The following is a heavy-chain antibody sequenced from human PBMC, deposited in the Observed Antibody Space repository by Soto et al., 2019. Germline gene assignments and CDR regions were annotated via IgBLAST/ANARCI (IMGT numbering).Heavy chain of an antibody. D-gene: IGHD3-3*01. J-gene: IGHJ5*02. CDR3: ARFQTGITVSWWFDP. V-gene: IGHV4-59*12. CDR2: IYYSGST. Sequence: SETLSLTCTVSGGSIRSYYWSWIRQPPGKGLEWIGYIYYSGSTNYNPSLKSRVTISVDTSKNQFSLKLSSVTAADTAVYYCARFQTGITVSWWFDPWGQGTLVTVSS. CDR1: GGSIRSYY.